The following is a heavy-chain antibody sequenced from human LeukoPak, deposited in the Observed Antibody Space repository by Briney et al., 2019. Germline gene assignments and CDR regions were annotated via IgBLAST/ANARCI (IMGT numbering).Heavy chain of an antibody. CDR3: ARGTIFGVVNMDV. CDR1: GYIFTSYA. D-gene: IGHD3-3*01. J-gene: IGHJ6*02. CDR2: INTNTGNP. V-gene: IGHV7-4-1*02. Sequence: WASVNVSCKASGYIFTSYAMNWVRQAPGQGLEWMGWINTNTGNPTYAQGFTGRFVFSLDTSVSTAYLQISSLKAEDTAVYYCARGTIFGVVNMDVWGQGTTVTVSS.